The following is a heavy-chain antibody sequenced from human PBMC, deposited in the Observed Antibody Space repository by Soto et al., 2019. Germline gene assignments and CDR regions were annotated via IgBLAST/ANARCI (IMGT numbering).Heavy chain of an antibody. J-gene: IGHJ6*02. V-gene: IGHV3-74*01. Sequence: EVQLVESGGGLVQPGGSLRLSCAASEFTFNNYWMHWVRQVPGKGLEWVSRINTDGSTTNYADSVMGRSTISRDNADTPVYLQMNSLGAEDTAVYYCARGIYLKYGLDVWGQGATVTVSS. D-gene: IGHD3-16*02. CDR3: ARGIYLKYGLDV. CDR2: INTDGSTT. CDR1: EFTFNNYW.